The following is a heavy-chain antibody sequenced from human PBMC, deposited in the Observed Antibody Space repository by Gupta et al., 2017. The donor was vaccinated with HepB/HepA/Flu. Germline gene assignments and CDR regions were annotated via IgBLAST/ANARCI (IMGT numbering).Heavy chain of an antibody. CDR1: GFPFSSYA. CDR2: FTGSGGST. D-gene: IGHD3-10*01. CDR3: AKGFKVPSLGYYFDY. V-gene: IGHV3-23*01. J-gene: IGHJ4*02. Sequence: EVQLLESGGGLVQPGGSLRLSCGASGFPFSSYAMTWVRQAPGKGLEWVSSFTGSGGSTFYADSVKGRFTISRDNSKNTLYLQMNSLRAEDTAVYYCAKGFKVPSLGYYFDYWGQGTLVTVSS.